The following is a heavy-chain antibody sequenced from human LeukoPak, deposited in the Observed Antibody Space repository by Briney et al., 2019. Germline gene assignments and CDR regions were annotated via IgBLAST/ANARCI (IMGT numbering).Heavy chain of an antibody. CDR3: AKDIGSGYYDILTGYYTGRGFDY. CDR1: GFTFSSYA. V-gene: IGHV3-23*01. CDR2: ISGSGGST. J-gene: IGHJ4*02. D-gene: IGHD3-9*01. Sequence: GGSLRLSCAASGFTFSSYAMSWVRQAPGKGLEWVSAISGSGGSTYYADSVKGRFTISRDNSKNTLYLQMNSLRAEDTALYYCAKDIGSGYYDILTGYYTGRGFDYWGQGTLVTVSS.